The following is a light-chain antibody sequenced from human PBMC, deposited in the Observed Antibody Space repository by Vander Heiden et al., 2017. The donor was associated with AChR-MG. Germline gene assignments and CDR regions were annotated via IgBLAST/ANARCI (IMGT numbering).Light chain of an antibody. CDR1: SSDVGGYNY. CDR3: SSYTGSSIV. CDR2: EVS. J-gene: IGLJ3*02. Sequence: QSALTQPPSASGSPGQSVTISCTGTSSDVGGYNYVSWYQQHPGKAPKLMIYEVSKRPSGVPCRFSGSKSGNTASLTVSGLQAEDEADYYCSSYTGSSIVFGGGTKLTVL. V-gene: IGLV2-8*01.